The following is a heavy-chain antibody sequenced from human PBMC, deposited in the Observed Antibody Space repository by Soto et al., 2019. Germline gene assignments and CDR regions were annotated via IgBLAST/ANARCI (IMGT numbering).Heavy chain of an antibody. CDR2: LCNSGST. CDR3: ARGERQQQRDY. J-gene: IGHJ4*02. CDR1: GDSIGSSKW. D-gene: IGHD6-13*01. Sequence: SETMSLTSAMTGDSIGSSKWWSWVRQHPGKGLERIGGLCNSGSTNYNPSLKSRVIISVDKSKNQFSLKLSSLTDADTAVYYCARGERQQQRDYWGQGTLVTVS. V-gene: IGHV4-4*02.